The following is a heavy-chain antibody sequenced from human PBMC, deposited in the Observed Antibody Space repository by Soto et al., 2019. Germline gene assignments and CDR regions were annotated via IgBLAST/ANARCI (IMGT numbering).Heavy chain of an antibody. D-gene: IGHD6-13*01. V-gene: IGHV1-18*01. CDR3: ARSSGIAAAGTPLYYYYGMDV. CDR2: ISAYNGNT. J-gene: IGHJ6*02. CDR1: GYTFTSYG. Sequence: QVQLVQSGAEVKKTGASVKVSCKASGYTFTSYGISWVRQAPGQGLEWMGWISAYNGNTNYAQKLQGRVTMTTDTSTSTAYIELRSLRSDDTAVYYCARSSGIAAAGTPLYYYYGMDVWGQGTTVTVSS.